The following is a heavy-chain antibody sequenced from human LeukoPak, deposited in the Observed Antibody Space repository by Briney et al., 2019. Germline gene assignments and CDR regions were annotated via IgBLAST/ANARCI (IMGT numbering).Heavy chain of an antibody. V-gene: IGHV3-7*01. CDR2: ISQDVSHK. Sequence: GGSLRLSCAASGFTFSSYWMSWVRQAPGKGLQSVAYISQDVSHKYYVDSVKGRFTISRDNAKNSLHLEMNSLRAGDTALYYCARVGYNGWNFENWGQGTLVTVSS. CDR3: ARVGYNGWNFEN. CDR1: GFTFSSYW. D-gene: IGHD5-12*01. J-gene: IGHJ4*02.